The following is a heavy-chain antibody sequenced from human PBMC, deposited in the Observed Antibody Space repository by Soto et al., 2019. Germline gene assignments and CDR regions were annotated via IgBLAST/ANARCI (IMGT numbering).Heavy chain of an antibody. CDR2: INSDGSST. J-gene: IGHJ4*02. Sequence: EVQLVESGGGLVQPGGSLRLSCAASGFTFSSYWMQWVRQAPGKGLVWVSRINSDGSSTSYADSVKGRFTISRDNAKNTLYLQMNSLRAEDTAVYYCARDCPGVAGRVDYFDYWGQGTLVTVSS. CDR1: GFTFSSYW. D-gene: IGHD2-15*01. CDR3: ARDCPGVAGRVDYFDY. V-gene: IGHV3-74*01.